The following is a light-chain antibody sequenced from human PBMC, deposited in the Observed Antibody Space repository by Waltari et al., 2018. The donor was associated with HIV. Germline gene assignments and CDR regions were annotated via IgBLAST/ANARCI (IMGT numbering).Light chain of an antibody. Sequence: QSALTQPPSVSGPPGQSVTISCIRTSSDIGSFDHVSWFQQPPGSAPKLLIFGVSNPPSGCPVRFAGSKSGNTASLTISGLQAEDEANYYCSSYRSSITLLFGGGTTLTVL. V-gene: IGLV2-18*02. CDR3: SSYRSSITLL. CDR2: GVS. J-gene: IGLJ3*02. CDR1: SSDIGSFDH.